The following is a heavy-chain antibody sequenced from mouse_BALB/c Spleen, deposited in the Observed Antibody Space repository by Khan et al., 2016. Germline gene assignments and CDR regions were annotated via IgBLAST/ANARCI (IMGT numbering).Heavy chain of an antibody. Sequence: QIQLVQSGPELKKPGETVKISCKASGYTFTNYGMNWVKQAQGKGLKWMGWMNTYTGESTYPDDFKGRFAFSLETSASTAYLQINSLKNEDMATYFCARRVYYGNSYDVMDYWGQGTSVTVSS. CDR1: GYTFTNYG. CDR3: ARRVYYGNSYDVMDY. J-gene: IGHJ4*01. V-gene: IGHV9-1*02. D-gene: IGHD1-1*01. CDR2: MNTYTGES.